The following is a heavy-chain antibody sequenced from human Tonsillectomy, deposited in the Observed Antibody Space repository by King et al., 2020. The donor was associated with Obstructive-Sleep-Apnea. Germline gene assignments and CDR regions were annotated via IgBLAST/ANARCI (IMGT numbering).Heavy chain of an antibody. J-gene: IGHJ4*02. CDR1: GYTFTDYY. D-gene: IGHD3-10*01. CDR3: ARGRNYFGSGSLFDY. CDR2: INPNSGGT. V-gene: IGHV1-2*02. Sequence: QLVQSGAEVKRPGASVKVSCKASGYTFTDYYMHWVRQAPGQGLEWMGWINPNSGGTNYAQKFQGRVTMTRDTSISTAYMELSRLRSDDTAVYYCARGRNYFGSGSLFDYWGQGTLVTVSS.